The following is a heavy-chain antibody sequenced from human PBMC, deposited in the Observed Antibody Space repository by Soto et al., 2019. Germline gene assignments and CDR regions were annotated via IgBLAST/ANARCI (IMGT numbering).Heavy chain of an antibody. J-gene: IGHJ4*02. CDR3: ATAVRRVSSGYHDDFDY. CDR1: GGSISSSNW. V-gene: IGHV4-4*02. D-gene: IGHD3-22*01. Sequence: PSETLSLTCAVSGGSISSSNWWSWVRQPPGKGLEWIGEIYHSGSTNYNPSLKSRVTISVDKSKNQFSLKLSSVTAEDTAVYYCATAVRRVSSGYHDDFDYWGQGTLVTVSS. CDR2: IYHSGST.